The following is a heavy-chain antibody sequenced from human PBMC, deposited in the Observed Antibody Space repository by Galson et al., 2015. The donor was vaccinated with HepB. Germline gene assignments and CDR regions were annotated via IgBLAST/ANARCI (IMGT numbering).Heavy chain of an antibody. CDR1: GYSFTSYR. D-gene: IGHD2/OR15-2a*01. V-gene: IGHV1-18*04. Sequence: SVKVSCKASGYSFTSYRISWVRQAPGQGLEWMGWISAHNGNTNYAQKFHDRITMTTDTAAHTAYMELRSRRSDDTAVYYCACHLGRPRPPDYHQYFPMDVWGQGTTVTVSS. CDR3: ACHLGRPRPPDYHQYFPMDV. CDR2: ISAHNGNT. J-gene: IGHJ6*02.